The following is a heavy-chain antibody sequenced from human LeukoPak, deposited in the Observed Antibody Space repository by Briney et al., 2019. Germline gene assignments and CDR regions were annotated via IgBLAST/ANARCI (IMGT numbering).Heavy chain of an antibody. V-gene: IGHV4-59*08. J-gene: IGHJ5*02. D-gene: IGHD3-3*01. CDR1: GGSFRSYY. CDR3: ARHDSDSITPRGWFDP. Sequence: PSETLSLTCAVYGGSFRSYYWSWIRQPPGKGLEWIGYIYYSGSANYNPSLKSRVTISVDTSKNQFSLKLSSVTAADTALYYCARHDSDSITPRGWFDPWGQGTLVTVSS. CDR2: IYYSGSA.